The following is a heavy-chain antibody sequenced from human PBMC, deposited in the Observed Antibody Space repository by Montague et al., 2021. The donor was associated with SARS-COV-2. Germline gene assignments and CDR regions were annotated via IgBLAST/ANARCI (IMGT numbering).Heavy chain of an antibody. Sequence: TLSLTCTVSGGSISSGSYYWSWIRQPAGKGLEWIGRIYTSGSTNYNPSLTSRVTISVDTSKNQFSLKLSSVTAADTAVYYCARGDGVDTAMVYYYYGMDVWGQGTTVTVSS. V-gene: IGHV4-61*02. CDR3: ARGDGVDTAMVYYYYGMDV. J-gene: IGHJ6*02. D-gene: IGHD5-18*01. CDR1: GGSISSGSYY. CDR2: IYTSGST.